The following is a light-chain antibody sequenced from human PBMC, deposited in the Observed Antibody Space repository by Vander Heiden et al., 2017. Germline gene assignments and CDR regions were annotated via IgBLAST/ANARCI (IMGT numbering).Light chain of an antibody. CDR3: QQANSFPWT. V-gene: IGKV1-12*01. CDR1: QGISNW. Sequence: DIQMSQPQSFVSACVGDRTIISCRASQGISNWLAWYQQNPGKAPKLLIFAASSLHTGVPSRFSGSGSGIDFTLTISSLQPESAVTYYCQQANSFPWTFGQGTKVEIK. CDR2: AAS. J-gene: IGKJ1*01.